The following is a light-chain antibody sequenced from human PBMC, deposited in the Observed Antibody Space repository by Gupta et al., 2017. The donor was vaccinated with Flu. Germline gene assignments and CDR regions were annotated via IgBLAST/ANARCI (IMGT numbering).Light chain of an antibody. V-gene: IGLV2-11*01. CDR3: CSYAGIYTVV. CDR1: SSDVGGYNY. J-gene: IGLJ2*01. CDR2: DVS. Sequence: QSALTQPRSVSGSPGQSVTISCTGTSSDVGGYNYVSWYQQHPGKAPKLMIYDVSKRPAGVPDRFSGSNSGNTASLTISGHQAEEEADYYCCSYAGIYTVVFGGGTKLTVL.